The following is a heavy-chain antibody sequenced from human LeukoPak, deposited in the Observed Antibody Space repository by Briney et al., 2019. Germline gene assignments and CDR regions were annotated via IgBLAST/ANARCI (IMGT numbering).Heavy chain of an antibody. CDR1: GGSISSYY. D-gene: IGHD4-17*01. CDR2: IYYSGST. J-gene: IGHJ1*01. CDR3: ARDYGDYGYFQH. Sequence: PSETLSLTCTVSGGSISSYYWSWIRQPPGKRLEWIGYIYYSGSTNYNPSLKSQVTISVDTSKNQFSLKLSSVTAAGTAVYYCARDYGDYGYFQHWGQGTLVTVSS. V-gene: IGHV4-59*01.